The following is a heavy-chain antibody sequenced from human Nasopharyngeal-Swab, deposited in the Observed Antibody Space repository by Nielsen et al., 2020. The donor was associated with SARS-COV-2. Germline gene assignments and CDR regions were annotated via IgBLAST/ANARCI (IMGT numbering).Heavy chain of an antibody. CDR2: IKQDGSEK. CDR1: GFTSSAYW. V-gene: IGHV3-7*01. J-gene: IGHJ4*02. D-gene: IGHD3-16*01. CDR3: ARGYDYYFDY. Sequence: GESLKISCAASGFTSSAYWMNWVRLAPGKGLEWVANIKQDGSEKNYVDSLKGRSTISRDNAKNSLYLQMNSLRAEDTAVYYCARGYDYYFDYWGQGTLVTVSS.